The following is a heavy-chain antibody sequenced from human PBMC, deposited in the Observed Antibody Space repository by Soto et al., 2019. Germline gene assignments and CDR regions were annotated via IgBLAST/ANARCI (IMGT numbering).Heavy chain of an antibody. V-gene: IGHV1-18*04. D-gene: IGHD4-17*01. Sequence: GASVKVSCKASGYTFTSYGISWVRQAPGQGLEWMGWISAYNGNTNYAQKLQGRVTMTTDTSTSTAYMELRSLRSDDTAVYYCARVRMTTVTTREYYFDYWGQGTLVTVSS. CDR1: GYTFTSYG. CDR3: ARVRMTTVTTREYYFDY. CDR2: ISAYNGNT. J-gene: IGHJ4*02.